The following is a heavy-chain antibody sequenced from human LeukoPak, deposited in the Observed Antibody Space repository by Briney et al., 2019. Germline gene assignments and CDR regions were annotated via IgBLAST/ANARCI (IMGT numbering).Heavy chain of an antibody. D-gene: IGHD5-24*01. Sequence: SGGSLRLSCAASGFTFSSYAMSWVRQAPGKGLEWVSAISGSGISTYYADSVKGRLTISRDNSKNTLYLQMNRLRAEDTAIYYCARSGYNRFDYWGQGTLVTVSS. CDR1: GFTFSSYA. CDR2: ISGSGIST. V-gene: IGHV3-23*01. J-gene: IGHJ4*02. CDR3: ARSGYNRFDY.